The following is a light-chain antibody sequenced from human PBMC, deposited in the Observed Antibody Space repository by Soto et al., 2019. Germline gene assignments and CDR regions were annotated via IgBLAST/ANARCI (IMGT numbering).Light chain of an antibody. CDR2: GAS. Sequence: EIVNTQSSPPLSVSPGERATLPCRASQSVSSTLAWYRQTPGQAPRLLIYGASSRANGIPARFSGSGSGTEFTLTISSLQPEDFAVYYCQQYNNWPLTFGQGTKVDIK. V-gene: IGKV3-15*01. J-gene: IGKJ1*01. CDR3: QQYNNWPLT. CDR1: QSVSST.